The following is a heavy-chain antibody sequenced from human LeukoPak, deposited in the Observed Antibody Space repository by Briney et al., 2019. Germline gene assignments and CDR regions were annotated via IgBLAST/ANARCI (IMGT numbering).Heavy chain of an antibody. CDR1: GGTFSSYA. V-gene: IGHV1-69*04. J-gene: IGHJ4*02. D-gene: IGHD6-19*01. CDR3: ARTHSSGWSDDLR. Sequence: SVKVSCKASGGTFSSYAISWVRQAPGQGLEWMGRIIPILGIANYAQKFQGRVTITADKSTSTAYMELSSLRSEDTAVYYCARTHSSGWSDDLRWGQGTLVTVSS. CDR2: IIPILGIA.